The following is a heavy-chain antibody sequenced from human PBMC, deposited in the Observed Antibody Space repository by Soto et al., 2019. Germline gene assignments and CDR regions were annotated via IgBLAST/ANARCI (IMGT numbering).Heavy chain of an antibody. CDR3: ARGIGYCSSINCYSSRRLRFDS. Sequence: QVQLQQWGAGLLKPSETLSLTCAVYGGSFSGYYWTWIRQSPEKGLEWIGEVNHSGTTYYNPSLKTRVTISVHPPKHQFSLKMSSVTAADTAVYYCARGIGYCSSINCYSSRRLRFDSWGQGTLVTVSS. J-gene: IGHJ4*02. CDR1: GGSFSGYY. D-gene: IGHD2-2*01. CDR2: VNHSGTT. V-gene: IGHV4-34*01.